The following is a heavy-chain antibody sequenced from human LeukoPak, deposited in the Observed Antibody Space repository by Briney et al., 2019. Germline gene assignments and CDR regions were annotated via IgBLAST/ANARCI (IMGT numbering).Heavy chain of an antibody. J-gene: IGHJ4*02. V-gene: IGHV4-59*01. CDR1: GGSISSYY. D-gene: IGHD6-13*01. Sequence: PSETLSLTCTVSGGSISSYYWSWIRQPPGKGLEWIGYIYYSGSTKYNPSLKSRVTISVDTSKNQFSLTLSSVTAADSAVYYCARGSSSWSDYWGQGTLVTVSS. CDR3: ARGSSSWSDY. CDR2: IYYSGST.